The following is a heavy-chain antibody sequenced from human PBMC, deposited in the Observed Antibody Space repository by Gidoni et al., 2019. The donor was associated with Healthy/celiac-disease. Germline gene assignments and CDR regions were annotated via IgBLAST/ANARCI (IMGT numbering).Heavy chain of an antibody. CDR2: INPNSGGT. J-gene: IGHJ4*02. V-gene: IGHV1-2*06. CDR3: ARSMDTAMVEYDY. D-gene: IGHD5-18*01. Sequence: QVQLVQSGAEVKKPGASVKVSCKAAGYTFTGYSMHWVRQAPGQGLEWMGRINPNSGGTNYAQKFQGRVTMTRDTSISTAYMELSRLRSDDTAVYYCARSMDTAMVEYDYWGQGTLVTVSS. CDR1: GYTFTGYS.